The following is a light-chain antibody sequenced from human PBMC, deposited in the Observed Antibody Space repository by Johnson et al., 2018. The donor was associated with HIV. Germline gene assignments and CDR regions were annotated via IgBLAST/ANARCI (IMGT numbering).Light chain of an antibody. Sequence: QSVLTQPPSVSAAPGQKVTISCSGSSSNIGNNYVSWYQQLPGTAPKLLIYDNNERPSGIPDRFSGSKSGTSATLDITGLQTGDEADYYCGTWDNSLSTGGVFGTGTKVTVL. CDR2: DNN. CDR3: GTWDNSLSTGGV. V-gene: IGLV1-51*01. CDR1: SSNIGNNY. J-gene: IGLJ1*01.